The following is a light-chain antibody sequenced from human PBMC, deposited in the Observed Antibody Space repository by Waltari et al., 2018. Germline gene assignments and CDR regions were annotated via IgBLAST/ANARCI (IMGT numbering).Light chain of an antibody. CDR2: DVS. CDR1: SSADGGYNY. CDR3: SSYTSSSTLGV. J-gene: IGLJ2*01. Sequence: QSALTQPASVSGSPGQSTAISCTGTSSADGGYNYAPWYQQHPGKAPKLMIYDVSKRPSGVSNRFSGSKSGNTASLTISGLQAEDEADYYCSSYTSSSTLGVFGGGTKLTVL. V-gene: IGLV2-14*01.